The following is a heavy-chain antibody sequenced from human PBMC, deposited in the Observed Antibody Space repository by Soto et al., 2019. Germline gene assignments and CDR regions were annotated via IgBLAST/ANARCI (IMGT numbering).Heavy chain of an antibody. V-gene: IGHV3-30*18. CDR3: AKERGRRGFDY. CDR2: TSSDGTEK. Sequence: SGGSLRLSCAASGFTFSGFGMDWVRQAPGKGLEWVATTSSDGTEKYYADSVKGRFTISRDNSKNTLYMQMNSLRAEDTAVYYCAKERGRRGFDYWGQGTVVTVSS. J-gene: IGHJ4*02. CDR1: GFTFSGFG.